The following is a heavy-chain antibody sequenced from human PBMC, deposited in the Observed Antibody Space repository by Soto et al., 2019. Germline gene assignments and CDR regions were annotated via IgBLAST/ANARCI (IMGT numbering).Heavy chain of an antibody. Sequence: QVQLQESGPGLVKPSQTLSLTCTVSGGSISSAAYYWSWIRQTPGQGLEWIVYISPSGSTYYNPSLKSRVIISVDTSKNQFALSLTSVTAADTAVYYCAREYTYGANFFDCWGQGALVTVSS. J-gene: IGHJ4*02. CDR2: ISPSGST. V-gene: IGHV4-31*03. D-gene: IGHD3-10*01. CDR1: GGSISSAAYY. CDR3: AREYTYGANFFDC.